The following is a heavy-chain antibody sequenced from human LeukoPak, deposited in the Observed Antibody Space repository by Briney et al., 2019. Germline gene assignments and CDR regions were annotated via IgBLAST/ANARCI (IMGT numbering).Heavy chain of an antibody. V-gene: IGHV1-2*06. CDR1: GYTFTGYY. CDR2: INPNNGGT. D-gene: IGHD4-17*01. J-gene: IGHJ4*02. Sequence: ASVKVSCKASGYTFTGYYIHWVRQAPGQGLEWMGRINPNNGGTNYAQKFQGRVTMTRDMSMSTAYMELSRLRSVDTAVYYCAGETTTLPSPVGYWGQGTLVTVSS. CDR3: AGETTTLPSPVGY.